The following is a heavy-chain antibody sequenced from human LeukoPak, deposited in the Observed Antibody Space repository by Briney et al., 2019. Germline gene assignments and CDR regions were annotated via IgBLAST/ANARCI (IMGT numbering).Heavy chain of an antibody. Sequence: GGPLRLSCTASGFTFSSYWMSWVRQAPGKGLEWVGRIQTKSEGGTADYAAPVRGRFTISRDDSKSTVNLQMNSLKTEDTGVYYCTTDWSRWGQGTLVTVSS. V-gene: IGHV3-15*01. CDR2: IQTKSEGGTA. J-gene: IGHJ4*02. CDR1: GFTFSSYW. D-gene: IGHD2-8*02. CDR3: TTDWSR.